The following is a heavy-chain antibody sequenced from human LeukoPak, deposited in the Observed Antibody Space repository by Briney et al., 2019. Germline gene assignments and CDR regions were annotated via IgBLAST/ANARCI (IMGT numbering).Heavy chain of an antibody. CDR1: GGSFSGYY. Sequence: PSETLSLACAVYGGSFSGYYWSWIRQPPGKGLEWIGEINHSGSTNYNPSLKSRVTISVDTSKNQFSLKLSSVTAADTAVYYCARGQFDFWSGYLYQGYYYYYTDVWGKGTTVTVSS. J-gene: IGHJ6*03. CDR2: INHSGST. D-gene: IGHD3-3*01. V-gene: IGHV4-34*01. CDR3: ARGQFDFWSGYLYQGYYYYYTDV.